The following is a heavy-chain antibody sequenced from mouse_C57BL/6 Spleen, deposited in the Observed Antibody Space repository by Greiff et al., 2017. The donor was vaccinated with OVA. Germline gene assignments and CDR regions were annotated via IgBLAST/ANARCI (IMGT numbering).Heavy chain of an antibody. CDR2: IWGDGST. CDR3: AKEGSYYYGSSGYYFDY. V-gene: IGHV2-3*01. Sequence: VKVVESGPGLVAPSQSLSITCTVSGFSLTSYGVSWVRQPPGKGLEWLGVIWGDGSTNYHSALISRLSISKDNSKSQVFLKLNSLQTDDTATYYCAKEGSYYYGSSGYYFDYWGQGTTLTVSS. J-gene: IGHJ2*01. CDR1: GFSLTSYG. D-gene: IGHD1-1*01.